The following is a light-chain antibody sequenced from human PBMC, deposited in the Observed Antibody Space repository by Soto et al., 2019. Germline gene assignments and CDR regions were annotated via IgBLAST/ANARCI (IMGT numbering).Light chain of an antibody. J-gene: IGKJ4*01. CDR1: QGISNW. CDR3: QQTNTFLPLT. Sequence: DIQMTQSPSSVSASVGDRVTITCRASQGISNWLAWYQQQPGKAPKLLIYGASSFQSGVPSSFSGGGSGTHFTLIISSLQPEDFATDYCQQTNTFLPLTFGGGTKVEI. CDR2: GAS. V-gene: IGKV1-12*01.